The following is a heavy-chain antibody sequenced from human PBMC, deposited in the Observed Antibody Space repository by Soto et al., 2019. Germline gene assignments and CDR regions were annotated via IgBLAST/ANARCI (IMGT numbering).Heavy chain of an antibody. J-gene: IGHJ4*02. Sequence: SETLSLTCTVSGGSISSSSYYWGWIRQPPGKGLEWIGSIYYSGSTYYNPSLKSRVTISVDTSKNQFSLKLSSVTAADTAVYYCARSPRIAAAGIPLFDYWGQGTLVTVSS. D-gene: IGHD6-13*01. CDR3: ARSPRIAAAGIPLFDY. V-gene: IGHV4-39*01. CDR2: IYYSGST. CDR1: GGSISSSSYY.